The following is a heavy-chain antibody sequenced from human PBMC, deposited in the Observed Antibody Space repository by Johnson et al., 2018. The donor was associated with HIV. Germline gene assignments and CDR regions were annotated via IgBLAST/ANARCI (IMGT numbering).Heavy chain of an antibody. CDR1: GFTFSSYA. V-gene: IGHV3-30-3*01. CDR2: ISYDGSNK. J-gene: IGHJ3*02. D-gene: IGHD6-19*01. Sequence: QVQLVESGGGVVQPGRSLRLSCAASGFTFSSYAMHWVRQAPGKGLEWVTLISYDGSNKYYADSVKGRFTISRDNSKNTLYLQMNSLRAEDTAVYYCAREYVGQWLGPRHAFDIWGHGSLVTVSS. CDR3: AREYVGQWLGPRHAFDI.